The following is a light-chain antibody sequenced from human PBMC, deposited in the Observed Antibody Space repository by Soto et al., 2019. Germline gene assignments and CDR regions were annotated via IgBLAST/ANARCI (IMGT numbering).Light chain of an antibody. CDR1: QGINIF. Sequence: DIQITQSPSSLSASVGDRVTITCRASQGINIFLLWFQQKPGKAPKSLIYAASNLRSGVPSRFSGSGSGTNFTLTISSLQPEDFATYYCQQYSSYPGTFGQGTKVEIK. CDR2: AAS. V-gene: IGKV1-16*01. J-gene: IGKJ1*01. CDR3: QQYSSYPGT.